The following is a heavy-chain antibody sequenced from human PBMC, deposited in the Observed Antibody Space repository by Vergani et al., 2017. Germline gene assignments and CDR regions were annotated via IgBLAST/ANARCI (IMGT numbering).Heavy chain of an antibody. J-gene: IGHJ4*02. Sequence: QVQLVESGGGVVQPRGSLRLSCAASGFTFSSYGMHWVRQAPGKGLAWVAFIRYDGSNKYYADSVKGRFTISRDNSKNTLYLQMNSLRAEDTAVYYCACATYYDILTGHYPDYWGQGTLVTVSS. CDR2: IRYDGSNK. CDR1: GFTFSSYG. D-gene: IGHD3-9*01. CDR3: ACATYYDILTGHYPDY. V-gene: IGHV3-30*02.